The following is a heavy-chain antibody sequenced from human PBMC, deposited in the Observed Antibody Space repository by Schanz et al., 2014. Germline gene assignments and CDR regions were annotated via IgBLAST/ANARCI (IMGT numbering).Heavy chain of an antibody. CDR3: ARDTTWRLDL. J-gene: IGHJ2*01. V-gene: IGHV4-61*02. CDR2: VFPNGIT. Sequence: QVQLQESGPGLVKPSQTLSLTCTVSGGSIRSGTYYWSWIRQPAGKALEWVGRVFPNGITNYNPSRKTRATKSRDTSKNQFSLTLTSLTAADTAGYYCARDTTWRLDLWGRGTLVTVSS. CDR1: GGSIRSGTYY. D-gene: IGHD1-1*01.